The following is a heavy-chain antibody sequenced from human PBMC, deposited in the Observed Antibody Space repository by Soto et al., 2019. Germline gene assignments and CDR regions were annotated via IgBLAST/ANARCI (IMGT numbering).Heavy chain of an antibody. J-gene: IGHJ4*02. V-gene: IGHV3-33*01. CDR1: GFPLTDDG. D-gene: IGHD1-26*01. CDR3: ASERGSSYFDY. CDR2: IWYDESKK. Sequence: QVQLVESGGGVVQPGRSLRLSCDVSGFPLTDDGMHWVRQAPGKGLEWVAVIWYDESKKYYADSVKGRFTISRDTSKHTVYLQMDSLRVEDTAVYYCASERGSSYFDYWGQGTLVTVSS.